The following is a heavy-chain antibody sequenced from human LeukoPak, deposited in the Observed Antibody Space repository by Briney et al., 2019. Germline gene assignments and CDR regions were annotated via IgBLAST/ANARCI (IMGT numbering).Heavy chain of an antibody. J-gene: IGHJ6*02. CDR3: ASIGYYYYYYGMDV. Sequence: SETLSLTCTVSGGSISSSSYYWGWIRQPPGKGLEWIGTIYYSGSTYYNPSLKSRGTISVDTSKNQFSLKLSSVTAADTAVYYCASIGYYYYYYGMDVWGQGTTVTVSS. CDR1: GGSISSSSYY. D-gene: IGHD3-16*02. CDR2: IYYSGST. V-gene: IGHV4-39*01.